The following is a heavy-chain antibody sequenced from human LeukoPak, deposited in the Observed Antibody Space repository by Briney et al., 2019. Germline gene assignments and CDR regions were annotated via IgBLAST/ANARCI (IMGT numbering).Heavy chain of an antibody. J-gene: IGHJ4*02. Sequence: ASVKVSCKASGYTFTNYFMHWVRQAPGQGLEWMGVINPTGGSTTYAQKFQGRVTITADESTSTAYMELSSLRSEDTAVYYCASPEGTTLHYWGQGTLVTVSS. V-gene: IGHV1-46*01. CDR2: INPTGGST. CDR3: ASPEGTTLHY. CDR1: GYTFTNYF. D-gene: IGHD1-7*01.